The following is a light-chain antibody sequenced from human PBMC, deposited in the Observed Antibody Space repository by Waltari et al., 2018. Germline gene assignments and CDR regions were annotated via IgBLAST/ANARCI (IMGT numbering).Light chain of an antibody. Sequence: QSVLTQPPSVSAAPGPKVTISCPRSSSNIGHDYVSWYQQLPGTAPKLFIYENNKRPSGIPDRFSGSKSGTSATLGITGLQTGDEADYYCGTWDTSLSALIFGGGTKLTVL. CDR1: SSNIGHDY. CDR3: GTWDTSLSALI. V-gene: IGLV1-51*02. J-gene: IGLJ2*01. CDR2: ENN.